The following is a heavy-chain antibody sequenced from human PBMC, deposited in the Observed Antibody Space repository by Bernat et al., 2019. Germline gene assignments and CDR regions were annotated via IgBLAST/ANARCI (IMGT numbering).Heavy chain of an antibody. D-gene: IGHD1-26*01. CDR1: GFTFSSYG. CDR2: ISYDGSNK. V-gene: IGHV3-30*18. CDR3: AKDRAGGSYYCYGMDV. Sequence: QVQLVESGGGVVQPGRSLRLSCAASGFTFSSYGMHWVRQAPGKGLEWVAVISYDGSNKYYADSVKGRFTISRDNSKNTLYLQMNSLRAEDTAVYYCAKDRAGGSYYCYGMDVWGQGTTVTVSS. J-gene: IGHJ6*02.